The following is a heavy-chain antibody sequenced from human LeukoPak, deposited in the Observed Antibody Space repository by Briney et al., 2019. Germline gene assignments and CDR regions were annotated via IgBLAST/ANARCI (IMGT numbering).Heavy chain of an antibody. CDR3: ARVMVRGVISSSYYYYYGMDV. CDR1: GFTFSSYS. J-gene: IGHJ6*02. Sequence: PGGSLRLSCAASGFTFSSYSMNWVRQAPGKGLEWVSSISSSSSYIYYADSVKGRFTISRDNAKNSLYLQMSSLRAEDTAVYYCARVMVRGVISSSYYYYYGMDVWGQGTTVTVSS. CDR2: ISSSSSYI. D-gene: IGHD3-10*01. V-gene: IGHV3-21*01.